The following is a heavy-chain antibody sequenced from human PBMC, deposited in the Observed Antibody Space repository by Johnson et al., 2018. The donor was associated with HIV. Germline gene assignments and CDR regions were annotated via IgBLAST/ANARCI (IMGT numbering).Heavy chain of an antibody. V-gene: IGHV3-7*05. D-gene: IGHD6-13*01. Sequence: VQLVESGGGLVQPGDSLRLSCVASGFTFSSYWMNWVRQTPGKGLEWVANIKQDGSENYYVDSVKGRFTISRDNAKNSLYLQMNSLRDDDTALYYCAKFRLAAAGVRDAFDIWGQGTMVTVSS. CDR1: GFTFSSYW. CDR2: IKQDGSEN. J-gene: IGHJ3*02. CDR3: AKFRLAAAGVRDAFDI.